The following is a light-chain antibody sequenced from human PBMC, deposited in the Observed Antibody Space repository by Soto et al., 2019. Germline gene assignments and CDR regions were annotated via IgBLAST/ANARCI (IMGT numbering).Light chain of an antibody. J-gene: IGLJ1*01. CDR3: QSYDSSLSGV. Sequence: QSALTQPPSVSGAPGQRVTISCTGSSSNIGAGYDVHWYQQLPGTAPKLLIYGNSKRPSGVPDRFSGSKSGTSASLAITGLQAEDEADYYCQSYDSSLSGVFGTGTKLTVL. CDR2: GNS. CDR1: SSNIGAGYD. V-gene: IGLV1-40*01.